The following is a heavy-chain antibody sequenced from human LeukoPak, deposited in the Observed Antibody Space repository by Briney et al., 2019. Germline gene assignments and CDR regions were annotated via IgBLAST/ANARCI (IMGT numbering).Heavy chain of an antibody. CDR3: AKESGRDLWFGELLFYDY. J-gene: IGHJ4*02. V-gene: IGHV3-23*01. Sequence: GGPLRLSCAASGFTFSSYAMSWVRQAPGKGLEWVSAISGSGGSTYYADSVKGRFTISRDNSKNTLYLQMNSLRAEDTAVYYCAKESGRDLWFGELLFYDYWGQGTLVTVSS. CDR1: GFTFSSYA. D-gene: IGHD3-10*01. CDR2: ISGSGGST.